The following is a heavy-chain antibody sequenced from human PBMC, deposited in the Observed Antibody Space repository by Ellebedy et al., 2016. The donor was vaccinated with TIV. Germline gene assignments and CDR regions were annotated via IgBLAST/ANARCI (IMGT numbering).Heavy chain of an antibody. D-gene: IGHD6-19*01. CDR1: GYTFTGYY. V-gene: IGHV1-46*01. Sequence: ASVKVSXKASGYTFTGYYMHWVRQAPGQGLEWMGIINPSGGSTSYAQKFQGRVTMTRDTSTSTVYMELSSLRSEDTAVYYCAGGQWLALPYYYYYMDVWGKGTTVTVSS. CDR2: INPSGGST. J-gene: IGHJ6*03. CDR3: AGGQWLALPYYYYYMDV.